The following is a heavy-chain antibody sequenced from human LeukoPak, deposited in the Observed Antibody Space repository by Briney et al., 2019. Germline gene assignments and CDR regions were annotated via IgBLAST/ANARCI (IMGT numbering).Heavy chain of an antibody. Sequence: GESLKISCKGSGYSSTSYWIGWVRQMPGKGLEWMGIIYPGDSDTRYSPSFQGQVTISADKSISTAYLQWSSLKASDTAMYYCARRVQAGGVVTPFDYWGQGTLVTVSS. J-gene: IGHJ4*02. V-gene: IGHV5-51*01. CDR2: IYPGDSDT. CDR1: GYSSTSYW. D-gene: IGHD3-3*01. CDR3: ARRVQAGGVVTPFDY.